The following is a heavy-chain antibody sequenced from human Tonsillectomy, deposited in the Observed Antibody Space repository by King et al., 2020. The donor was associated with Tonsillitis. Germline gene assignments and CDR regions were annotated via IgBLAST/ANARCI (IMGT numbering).Heavy chain of an antibody. J-gene: IGHJ6*02. CDR3: AKPEGAFASIPRDFHYYAMDV. CDR2: ISYDGSNK. CDR1: GFTFNNYA. V-gene: IGHV3-30*04. Sequence: VQLVESGGGVVQPGRSLRLSCAASGFTFNNYAMHWVRQAPGKGLEWVAVISYDGSNKYYADSVKGRFTISRENSKNTLYLKMNSRRAEDPAVYYCAKPEGAFASIPRDFHYYAMDVWGQGTTVTVSS. D-gene: IGHD1-14*01.